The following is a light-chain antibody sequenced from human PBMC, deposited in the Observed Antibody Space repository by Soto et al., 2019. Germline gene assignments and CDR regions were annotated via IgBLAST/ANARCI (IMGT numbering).Light chain of an antibody. V-gene: IGKV3-20*01. CDR1: QSISSSY. CDR3: QQYGSSPYT. CDR2: GAS. Sequence: ETVLTQSPGTLSLSPGDRATLSCRATQSISSSYVAWYQQKPGQAPRLLIYGASSRATGIPDRFRGSWSGTDFTLTISRLEPEDFAVYYCQQYGSSPYTFGQGTKLEIK. J-gene: IGKJ2*01.